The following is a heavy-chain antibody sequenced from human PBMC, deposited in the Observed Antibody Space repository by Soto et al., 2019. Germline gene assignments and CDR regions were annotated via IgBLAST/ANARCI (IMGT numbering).Heavy chain of an antibody. CDR1: GGTFKTYA. V-gene: IGHV1-69*01. Sequence: QVQLVQSGTEVKKPGSSLKVSCKATGGTFKTYAFSWVRQAPGQGLEWLGGIIPLFGTTNYARKFQDRVTITADESTNTAYMELSSLRSDDTAVYYCASCVGGGSCYLRPFFDYWGQGTLVTVSS. CDR3: ASCVGGGSCYLRPFFDY. J-gene: IGHJ4*02. CDR2: IIPLFGTT. D-gene: IGHD2-15*01.